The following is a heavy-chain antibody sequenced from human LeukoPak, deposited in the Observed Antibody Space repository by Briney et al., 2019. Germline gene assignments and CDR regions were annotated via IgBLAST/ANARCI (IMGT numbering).Heavy chain of an antibody. V-gene: IGHV4-34*01. D-gene: IGHD3-3*01. Sequence: SETLSLTCAVYGGSFSGYYWSWIRQPPGKGLEWIGEINHSGSTNYNPSLKSRVTISVDTSKNQFSLKLSSVTAADTAVYYCARGGFWSGYYTGRDYNWFDPWGQGTLVTLSS. CDR3: ARGGFWSGYYTGRDYNWFDP. J-gene: IGHJ5*02. CDR2: INHSGST. CDR1: GGSFSGYY.